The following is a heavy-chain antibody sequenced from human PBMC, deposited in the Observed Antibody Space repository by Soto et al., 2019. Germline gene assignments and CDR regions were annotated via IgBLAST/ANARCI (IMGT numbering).Heavy chain of an antibody. V-gene: IGHV4-39*01. D-gene: IGHD3-10*01. Sequence: ETLSLTCTVSGGSISSSSYYWGWIRQPPGKGLEWIGSIYYSGSTYYNPSLKSRVTISVDTSKNQFSLKLSSVTAADTAVYYCARLRSGSRPNFDYWGQGTLVTVSS. CDR1: GGSISSSSYY. CDR3: ARLRSGSRPNFDY. J-gene: IGHJ4*02. CDR2: IYYSGST.